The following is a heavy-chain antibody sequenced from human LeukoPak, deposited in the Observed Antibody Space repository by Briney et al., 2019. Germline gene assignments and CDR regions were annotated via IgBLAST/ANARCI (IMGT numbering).Heavy chain of an antibody. CDR1: GGTFSSYA. CDR3: ARDFVSPGYSSGWSYFDY. D-gene: IGHD6-19*01. Sequence: SVKVSCKASGGTFSSYAISWVRQAPGQGLEWMGGIIPIFGTANYAQKFQGRVTITTDESTSTAYMELSSLRSEDTAVYYCARDFVSPGYSSGWSYFDYWGQGTLVTVSS. J-gene: IGHJ4*02. V-gene: IGHV1-69*05. CDR2: IIPIFGTA.